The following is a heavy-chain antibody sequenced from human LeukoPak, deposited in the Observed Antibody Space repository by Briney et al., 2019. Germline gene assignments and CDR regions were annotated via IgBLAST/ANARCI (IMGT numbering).Heavy chain of an antibody. D-gene: IGHD6-13*01. CDR2: IKQDGNEK. CDR3: VREWRQQLALEY. J-gene: IGHJ4*02. Sequence: GGSLRLSCAASGFTFSSYWMSWVRQAPGKGLEWVANIKQDGNEKYYVDSVKGRFTISRDNAKNSLYLQMNSLRAEDTAVYYCVREWRQQLALEYWGQGTLVTVSS. V-gene: IGHV3-7*05. CDR1: GFTFSSYW.